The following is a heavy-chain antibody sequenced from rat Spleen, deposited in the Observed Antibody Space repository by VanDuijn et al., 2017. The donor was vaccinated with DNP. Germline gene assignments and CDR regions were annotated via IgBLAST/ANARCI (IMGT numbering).Heavy chain of an antibody. CDR1: GFTFSNYD. CDR3: AKNSGYYFDY. J-gene: IGHJ2*01. D-gene: IGHD4-3*01. Sequence: EVQLVESGGGLVQPGRSLKLSCAASGFTFSNYDMAWVRQAPGKGLEWLASIGSDGGNTYYPDSVKGRFTISRDNAKSSLYLQMNSLKSEDTATYYCAKNSGYYFDYWGQGVMVTVSS. CDR2: IGSDGGNT. V-gene: IGHV5-25*01.